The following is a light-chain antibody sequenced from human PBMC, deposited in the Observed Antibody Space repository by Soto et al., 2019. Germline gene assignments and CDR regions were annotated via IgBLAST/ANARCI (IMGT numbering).Light chain of an antibody. Sequence: DIQMTQSPSSLSASVGDRVTITRRASQSISSYLNWYQQKPGKAPNLLIYAASSLHSGVPSRFSGSGSETDFTLTISSLQPEDFATYYCQQSYSTVRTFGQGTKVDIK. CDR3: QQSYSTVRT. J-gene: IGKJ1*01. CDR1: QSISSY. CDR2: AAS. V-gene: IGKV1-39*01.